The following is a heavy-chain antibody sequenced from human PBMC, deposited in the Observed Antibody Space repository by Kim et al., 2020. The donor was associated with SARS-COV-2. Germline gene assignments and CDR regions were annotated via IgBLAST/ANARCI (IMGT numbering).Heavy chain of an antibody. J-gene: IGHJ4*02. D-gene: IGHD2-8*01. CDR1: GFNFNIYS. Sequence: GGSLRLSCAASGFNFNIYSMNWVRQAPGRGLELVSYITSSSSTIYYADSVKGRFTISRDNAKNSLDLQMNSLRDEDTAVYYCTRGLQWAFDFWGQGSMVTVSS. V-gene: IGHV3-48*02. CDR2: ITSSSSTI. CDR3: TRGLQWAFDF.